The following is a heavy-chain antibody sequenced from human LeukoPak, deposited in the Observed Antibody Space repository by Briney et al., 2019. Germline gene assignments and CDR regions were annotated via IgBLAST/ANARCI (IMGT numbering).Heavy chain of an antibody. D-gene: IGHD6-19*01. Sequence: ASVKVSCKASGYTFTSYGISWERQATGQGLEWMGWMSAYNCNTNYAQKLQGRVTMTTDTSKSTAYMALRSLRSDDTAVYYCARDRRGGSGWYGYAFDIWGQGTMVTVSS. V-gene: IGHV1-18*01. CDR2: MSAYNCNT. J-gene: IGHJ3*02. CDR3: ARDRRGGSGWYGYAFDI. CDR1: GYTFTSYG.